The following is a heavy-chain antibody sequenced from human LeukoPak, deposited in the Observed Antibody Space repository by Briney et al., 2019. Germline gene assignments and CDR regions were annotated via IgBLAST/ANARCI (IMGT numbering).Heavy chain of an antibody. D-gene: IGHD6-13*01. CDR1: GFTFSSYE. Sequence: GGSLRLSCAASGFTFSSYEMNWVRQAPGKGLEWVSYISSSGSTIYYADSVKGRFTNSRDNAKNSLYLQMNSLRAEDTAVYYCARESEQLDLDYWGQGTLVTVSS. J-gene: IGHJ4*02. CDR2: ISSSGSTI. CDR3: ARESEQLDLDY. V-gene: IGHV3-48*03.